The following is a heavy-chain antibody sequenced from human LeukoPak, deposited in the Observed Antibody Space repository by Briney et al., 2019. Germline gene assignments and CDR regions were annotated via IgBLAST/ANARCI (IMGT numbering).Heavy chain of an antibody. CDR3: ARDWGTERVIADN. Sequence: GASVKVSCKSSGYTFSRYGISWPRQAPGQGLEWMGWITPDKGKTEYAQKFQDRFTMTTDTSTSTVYMELRNLRSDDSAVYYCARDWGTERVIADNWGQGTLVTVSS. J-gene: IGHJ4*02. CDR2: ITPDKGKT. D-gene: IGHD3-16*01. V-gene: IGHV1-18*01. CDR1: GYTFSRYG.